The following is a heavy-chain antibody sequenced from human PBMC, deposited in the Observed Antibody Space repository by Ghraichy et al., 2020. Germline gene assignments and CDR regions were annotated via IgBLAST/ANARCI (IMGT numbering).Heavy chain of an antibody. CDR1: GFTLSSHA. CDR3: AREGYDSNGYYTFFPY. J-gene: IGHJ4*02. Sequence: GGSLRLSCAASGFTLSSHAMHWVRQAPGKGLEWVAVIWYDGSDKRYADSVKGRFTISRDTSRNTLYLQMNSLRTEDTAVYYCAREGYDSNGYYTFFPYWGQGTLVTVSS. CDR2: IWYDGSDK. D-gene: IGHD3-22*01. V-gene: IGHV3-33*01.